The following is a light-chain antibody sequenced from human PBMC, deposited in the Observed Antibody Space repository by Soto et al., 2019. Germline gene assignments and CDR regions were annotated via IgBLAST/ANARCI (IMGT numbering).Light chain of an antibody. V-gene: IGKV3-15*01. CDR1: QSVGDK. Sequence: EIVMTQSPVTLSVSPGERATLSCRTSQSVGDKLAWYQQKPGQAPRLLIYDASDRATGISGRFSGSGTGTQFTLTVNSRQIEDDAVYYCQQNKNWPPARTVGGGTKVEIK. CDR3: QQNKNWPPART. J-gene: IGKJ4*01. CDR2: DAS.